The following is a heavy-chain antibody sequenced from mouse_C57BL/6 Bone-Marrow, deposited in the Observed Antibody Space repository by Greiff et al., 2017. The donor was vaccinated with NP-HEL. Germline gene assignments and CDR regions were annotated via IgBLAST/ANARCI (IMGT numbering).Heavy chain of an antibody. J-gene: IGHJ3*01. CDR3: AYPTGAFAY. D-gene: IGHD4-1*01. Sequence: EVQLQESGGGLVKPGGSLKLSCAASGFTFSSYAMSWVRQTPEKRLEWVATMSDGGSYTYYPDNVKGRFTISRDNAKNNLYLQMSHLKSEDTAMYYCAYPTGAFAYWGQGTLVTVSA. V-gene: IGHV5-4*01. CDR1: GFTFSSYA. CDR2: MSDGGSYT.